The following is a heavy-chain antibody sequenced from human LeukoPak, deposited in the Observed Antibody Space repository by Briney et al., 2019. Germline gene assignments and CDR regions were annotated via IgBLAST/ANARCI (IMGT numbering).Heavy chain of an antibody. V-gene: IGHV1-24*01. D-gene: IGHD1-7*01. Sequence: GASVTLSRTVSVSTLTQSSMHWTRQAPGTGLEWMGGFDPEDGETIYAQKFQGRVTMTEDTSTDTAYMELSSLRSEDTAVYYCATENWNSDAFDIWGQGTMVTVSS. CDR2: FDPEDGET. J-gene: IGHJ3*02. CDR1: VSTLTQSS. CDR3: ATENWNSDAFDI.